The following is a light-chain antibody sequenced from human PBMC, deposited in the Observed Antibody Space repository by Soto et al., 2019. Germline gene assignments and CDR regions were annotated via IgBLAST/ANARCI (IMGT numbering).Light chain of an antibody. Sequence: EIVLTQSPGTLSLSPGERATLSCLASQTVSTNYLAWYQQKPGQAPRLLIFDASTRATGIPDRFTGSGSGTDFTLTISRLEPEDFAVYYCQLYGSSGTFGQGTKVDIK. J-gene: IGKJ1*01. V-gene: IGKV3-20*01. CDR3: QLYGSSGT. CDR1: QTVSTNY. CDR2: DAS.